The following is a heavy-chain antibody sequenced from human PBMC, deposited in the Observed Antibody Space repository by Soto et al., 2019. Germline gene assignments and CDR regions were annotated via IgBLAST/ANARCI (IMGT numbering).Heavy chain of an antibody. CDR1: GFTYSSYA. CDR3: AKRSSSSTFDY. CDR2: ISGSDDST. J-gene: IGHJ4*02. D-gene: IGHD6-6*01. Sequence: EVQLLESGGGLVQPGESLRLSCAASGFTYSSYAMSWVRQAPGKGLEWVSVISGSDDSTYYADSVKGRFTMSRDNSKNTLYLQMNSLRAEHTAVYYCAKRSSSSTFDYWGQGTLVTVSS. V-gene: IGHV3-23*01.